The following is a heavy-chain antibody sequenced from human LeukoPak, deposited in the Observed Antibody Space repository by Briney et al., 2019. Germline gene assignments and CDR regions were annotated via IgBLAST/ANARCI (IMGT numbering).Heavy chain of an antibody. Sequence: AQCLTLACPAYAFTFSSFGMQWDRQAPGKGLEWVAVTPYDATNKYYRDSVKGRLTICTDNSKNTMYRQMNSQIATHPAVYDCAKDTGLAGYSYCYYFDYWGQGTLVTVSS. J-gene: IGHJ4*02. CDR3: AKDTGLAGYSYCYYFDY. V-gene: IGHV3-30*18. CDR1: AFTFSSFG. D-gene: IGHD5-18*01. CDR2: TPYDATNK.